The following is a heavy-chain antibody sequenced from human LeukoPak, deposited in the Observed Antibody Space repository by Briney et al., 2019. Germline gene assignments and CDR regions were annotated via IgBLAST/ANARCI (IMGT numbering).Heavy chain of an antibody. V-gene: IGHV1-8*03. Sequence: ASVKVSCKASGYTFTTYDINWVRQAPGQGLEWMGWVTPNSGHTGYAQKFQGRLTITRDISIGTAFMELSRLTSEDTAIYFCVRGYINTWRGFDPWGQGALVTVSS. D-gene: IGHD3-3*01. CDR2: VTPNSGHT. J-gene: IGHJ5*02. CDR3: VRGYINTWRGFDP. CDR1: GYTFTTYD.